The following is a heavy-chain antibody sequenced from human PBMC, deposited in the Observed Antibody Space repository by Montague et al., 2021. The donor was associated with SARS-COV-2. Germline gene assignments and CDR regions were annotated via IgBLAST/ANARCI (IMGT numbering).Heavy chain of an antibody. D-gene: IGHD3-16*01. J-gene: IGHJ4*02. V-gene: IGHV4-59*03. CDR3: AGYGGDFEH. CDR1: GGSIRSYY. CDR2: IYYDGST. Sequence: SQTLSLTCTVYGGSIRSYYWSWIRQTPGKGLEWIGYIYYDGSTNYNPSLKSRVTMSVDSSKNQFSLRLSSVTAADTAVYYCAGYGGDFEHWGQGTLVTVSS.